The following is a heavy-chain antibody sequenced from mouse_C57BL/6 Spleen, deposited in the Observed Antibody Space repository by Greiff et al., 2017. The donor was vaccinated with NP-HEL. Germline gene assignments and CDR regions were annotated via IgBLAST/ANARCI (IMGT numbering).Heavy chain of an antibody. V-gene: IGHV3-6*01. Sequence: EVKLQESGPGLVKPSQSLSLTCSVTGYSITSGYYWNWIRQFPGNKLEWMGYISYDGSNNYNPSLKNRISITRDTSKNQFFLKLNSVTTEDTATYYCAREGDSNYVGYYFDYWGQGTTLTVSS. CDR2: ISYDGSN. J-gene: IGHJ2*01. CDR3: AREGDSNYVGYYFDY. D-gene: IGHD2-5*01. CDR1: GYSITSGYY.